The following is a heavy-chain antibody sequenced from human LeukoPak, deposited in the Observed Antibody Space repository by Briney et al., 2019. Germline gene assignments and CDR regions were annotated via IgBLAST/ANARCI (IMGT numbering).Heavy chain of an antibody. Sequence: GGSLRLSCAASGFTFSNYWMHWVRQAPGKGLVWVSVISSDGTTTAYADSVKGRFTISRDNSKNTLYLQMNSLRAEDTAVYYCAKDRPTYYDFWSAYGGFYWGQGTLVTVSS. J-gene: IGHJ4*02. CDR2: ISSDGTTT. CDR3: AKDRPTYYDFWSAYGGFY. CDR1: GFTFSNYW. V-gene: IGHV3-74*01. D-gene: IGHD3-3*01.